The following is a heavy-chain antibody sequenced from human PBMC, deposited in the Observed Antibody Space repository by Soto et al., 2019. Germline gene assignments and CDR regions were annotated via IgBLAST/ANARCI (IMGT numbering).Heavy chain of an antibody. CDR2: INHSGST. J-gene: IGHJ4*02. CDR1: GGSFSGYY. D-gene: IGHD2-2*01. CDR3: ARAHCSSTSCYQGNTDY. Sequence: QVQLQQWGAGLLKPSETLSLTCAVHGGSFSGYYWSWIRQPPGKGLEWIGEINHSGSTNYNPSLKSRVTISVDTSKNQFSLKLSSVTAADTAVYYCARAHCSSTSCYQGNTDYWGQGTLVTVSS. V-gene: IGHV4-34*01.